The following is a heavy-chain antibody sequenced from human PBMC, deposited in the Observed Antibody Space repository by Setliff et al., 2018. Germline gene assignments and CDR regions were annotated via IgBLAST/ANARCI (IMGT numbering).Heavy chain of an antibody. Sequence: SSETLSLTCTVSGGSIGPHYWSWIRQAPGKGLEWIGHIFYSGTAKYNPSLESRAAISVDSSKNQFSLKLRSVTAADTAVYYCARDRSTVIRGVTSFFYYYMDVWGGGTTVTVSS. CDR2: IFYSGTA. CDR1: GGSIGPHY. CDR3: ARDRSTVIRGVTSFFYYYMDV. J-gene: IGHJ6*03. V-gene: IGHV4-59*11. D-gene: IGHD3-10*01.